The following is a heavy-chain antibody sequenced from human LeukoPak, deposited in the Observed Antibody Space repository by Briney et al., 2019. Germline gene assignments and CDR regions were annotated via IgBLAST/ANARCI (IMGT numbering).Heavy chain of an antibody. CDR3: ARTQTYYYDSSGYWDGHDAFDI. D-gene: IGHD3-22*01. J-gene: IGHJ3*02. Sequence: PGGSLRLSCAASGFTFSIYWMSWVRQAPGKGLEWVSGINWNGGSTGYADSVKGRFTISRDNAKNSLYLQMNSLRAEDTALYYCARTQTYYYDSSGYWDGHDAFDIWGQGTMVTVSS. CDR2: INWNGGST. V-gene: IGHV3-20*04. CDR1: GFTFSIYW.